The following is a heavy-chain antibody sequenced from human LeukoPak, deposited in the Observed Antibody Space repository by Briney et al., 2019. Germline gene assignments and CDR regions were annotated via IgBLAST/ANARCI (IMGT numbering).Heavy chain of an antibody. CDR3: ARGFWSGPSGWGVAFDL. Sequence: GGSLRLSCAGSGFTFSAHIMNWVRQAPGRPPEWLSYISSTGSVYYAPSVQGRFAISRDNARDSLFLQMSGLRGEDTAVYYCARGFWSGPSGWGVAFDLWGQGTMVTVSS. V-gene: IGHV3-69-1*01. CDR1: GFTFSAHI. J-gene: IGHJ3*01. CDR2: ISSTGSV. D-gene: IGHD3-3*01.